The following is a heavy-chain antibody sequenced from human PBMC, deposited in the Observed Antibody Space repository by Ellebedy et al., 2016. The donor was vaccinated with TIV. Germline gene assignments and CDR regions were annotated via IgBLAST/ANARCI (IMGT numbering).Heavy chain of an antibody. Sequence: GESLKISCNGSGYSFTSSWIAWVRQVPGKGLEWMGRIDPSDSYTNYSPSFQGHVTISVDESINTAYLQWSSLRASDTAMYYCARPTYYYSSGTYGGYNWFDPWGQGTLVTVSS. V-gene: IGHV5-10-1*01. D-gene: IGHD3-10*01. J-gene: IGHJ5*02. CDR2: IDPSDSYT. CDR1: GYSFTSSW. CDR3: ARPTYYYSSGTYGGYNWFDP.